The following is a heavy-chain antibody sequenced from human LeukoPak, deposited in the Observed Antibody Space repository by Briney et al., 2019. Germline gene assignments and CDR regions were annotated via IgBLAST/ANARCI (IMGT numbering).Heavy chain of an antibody. J-gene: IGHJ4*02. CDR2: ISGSGGST. D-gene: IGHD3-22*01. CDR3: AKEEYYYDSSGYYSVFDY. Sequence: GGSLRLSCAASGFTFSSYAMSWVRQAPGKGLEWVSAISGSGGSTYYADSVKGRFTISRDNSKNTLYLQMNILRAEDTAVYYCAKEEYYYDSSGYYSVFDYWGQGTLVTVSS. V-gene: IGHV3-23*01. CDR1: GFTFSSYA.